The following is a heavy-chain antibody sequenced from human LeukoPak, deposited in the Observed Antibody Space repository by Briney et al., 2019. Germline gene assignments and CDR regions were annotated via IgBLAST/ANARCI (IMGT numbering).Heavy chain of an antibody. V-gene: IGHV3-11*01. CDR2: ICDSDRTI. CDR3: ARDRLADYDISGYYDK. CDR1: GFSFDDYY. Sequence: GGSLRLSCAASGFSFDDYYMSWIRQAPGKGLEWVSYICDSDRTIYYADSVKGRFTISRDNAKNSVYLQMNNLRAEDTAVYYCARDRLADYDISGYYDKWGQGTLVTVSS. D-gene: IGHD3-22*01. J-gene: IGHJ4*02.